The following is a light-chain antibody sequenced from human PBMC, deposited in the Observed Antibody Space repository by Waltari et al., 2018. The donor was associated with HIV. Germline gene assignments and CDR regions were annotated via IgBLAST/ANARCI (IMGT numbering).Light chain of an antibody. CDR2: RNS. J-gene: IGLJ3*02. Sequence: QAGLTQPPSVSKGLRQTATPTCTGNSNNVGNQGANWLQQHQGHPPKLLSYRNSDRPSGISERLSASRSGNTASLTITGLQPEDEADYYCSAWDSSLSAWVFGGGTKLTVL. CDR3: SAWDSSLSAWV. CDR1: SNNVGNQG. V-gene: IGLV10-54*01.